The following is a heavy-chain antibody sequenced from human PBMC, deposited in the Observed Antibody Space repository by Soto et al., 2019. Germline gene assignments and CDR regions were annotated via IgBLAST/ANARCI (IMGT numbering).Heavy chain of an antibody. D-gene: IGHD3-16*01. J-gene: IGHJ4*01. CDR3: ARDQAFVWSSY. CDR1: GGSIRSGSYY. CDR2: IYYSEST. Sequence: QVQLQESGPGLVKPSQTLSLTCTVSGGSIRSGSYYWSWIRQHPGQGLEWIGYIYYSESTYYNPSLKVRVTIAVDTAKNQFSLKLSSVTAADTAVYYCARDQAFVWSSYFGHGTLGTVSS. V-gene: IGHV4-31*03.